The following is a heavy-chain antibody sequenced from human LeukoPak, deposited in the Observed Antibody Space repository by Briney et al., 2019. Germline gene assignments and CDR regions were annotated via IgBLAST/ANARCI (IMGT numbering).Heavy chain of an antibody. V-gene: IGHV3-9*03. CDR2: ISWNSGSI. CDR3: AKDIGAVAGYAFDI. D-gene: IGHD6-19*01. J-gene: IGHJ3*02. Sequence: GGSLRLSCAASGFTFDDYAMHWVRQAPGKGLEWVSGISWNSGSIGYADSVKGRFTISRDNAKNSLYLQMNSLRAEDMALYYCAKDIGAVAGYAFDIWGQGTMVTVSS. CDR1: GFTFDDYA.